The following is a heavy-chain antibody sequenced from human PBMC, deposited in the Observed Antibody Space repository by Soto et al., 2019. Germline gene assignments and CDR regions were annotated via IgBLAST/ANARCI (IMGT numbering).Heavy chain of an antibody. Sequence: PSETLSLTCTVSGGSITRGDYYWSWIRQPPGKGLEWIGYIYYSGSTLYNPSLKSRVTISVDTSRNQFSLKLSSVTAADTAVYFCARFSVGTVAGIGYFDYWGQGTLVTVS. CDR3: ARFSVGTVAGIGYFDY. D-gene: IGHD6-19*01. CDR2: IYYSGST. V-gene: IGHV4-30-4*01. J-gene: IGHJ4*02. CDR1: GGSITRGDYY.